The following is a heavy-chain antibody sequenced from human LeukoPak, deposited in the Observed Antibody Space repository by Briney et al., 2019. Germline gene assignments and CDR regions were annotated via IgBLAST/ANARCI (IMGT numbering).Heavy chain of an antibody. CDR3: ARVIAIHTVTPFDH. D-gene: IGHD4-11*01. Sequence: GGSLRLSCAVSGITLSNYGMSWVRQAPGKGLEWVAGISGSGGGTNYADSVKGRFTISRDDAKNSLSLQMNSLRVEDTAVYYCARVIAIHTVTPFDHWGQGTLVTVSS. CDR1: GITLSNYG. CDR2: ISGSGGGT. J-gene: IGHJ4*02. V-gene: IGHV3-23*01.